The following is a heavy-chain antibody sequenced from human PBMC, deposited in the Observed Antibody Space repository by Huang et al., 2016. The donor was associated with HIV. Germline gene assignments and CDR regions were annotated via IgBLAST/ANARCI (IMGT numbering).Heavy chain of an antibody. Sequence: QLQLQESGPGQVKPSETLSLTCTVSGDFISSTNYYWGWIRQSPGKGLEWVGSVYQRGSTNYNPSLKSRVTFSVDTSRNQFSLRLNSVTAADTAVYYCASQHIGAAATWFWGRGTQVAVSS. J-gene: IGHJ4*02. CDR3: ASQHIGAAATWF. CDR2: VYQRGST. D-gene: IGHD6-13*01. V-gene: IGHV4-39*01. CDR1: GDFISSTNYY.